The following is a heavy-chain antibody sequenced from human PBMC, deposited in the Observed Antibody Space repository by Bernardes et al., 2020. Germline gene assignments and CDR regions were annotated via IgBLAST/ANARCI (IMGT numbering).Heavy chain of an antibody. Sequence: GGSLRLSCADSGFTFSDHYMDWVRQAPGKGLEWVGRTRNKALSFTTEYAASVKGRFTVSRDDSKNSLFLQMNSLKIEDTAIYYCVVYIRSRGYSVSWGQGTLVTVSS. CDR3: VVYIRSRGYSVS. D-gene: IGHD5-18*01. V-gene: IGHV3-72*01. J-gene: IGHJ5*02. CDR2: TRNKALSFTT. CDR1: GFTFSDHY.